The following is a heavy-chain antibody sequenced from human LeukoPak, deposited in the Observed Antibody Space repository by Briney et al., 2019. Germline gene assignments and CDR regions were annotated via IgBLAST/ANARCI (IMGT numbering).Heavy chain of an antibody. Sequence: EASVKVSCTASGYTFTSYGISWVRQAPGQGVEWMGWISAYNGNTNYAQKLQGRVTMTTDTSTSTAYMELRSLRSDDTAVYYCARPSRNYGMDVWGQGTTVTVSS. J-gene: IGHJ6*02. CDR1: GYTFTSYG. V-gene: IGHV1-18*01. D-gene: IGHD6-13*01. CDR2: ISAYNGNT. CDR3: ARPSRNYGMDV.